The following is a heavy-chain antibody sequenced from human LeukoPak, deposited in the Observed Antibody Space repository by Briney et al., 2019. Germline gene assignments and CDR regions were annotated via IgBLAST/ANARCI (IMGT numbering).Heavy chain of an antibody. Sequence: PGGSLRLSCAASGFTFSSYGMHWVRQAPGKGLEWVAVISYDGSNKYHADSVKGRFTISRDNSKNTLYLQMNSLRAEDTAVYYCAKVLWFGELFTNTDAFDIWGQGTMVTVSS. J-gene: IGHJ3*02. D-gene: IGHD3-10*01. V-gene: IGHV3-30*18. CDR3: AKVLWFGELFTNTDAFDI. CDR1: GFTFSSYG. CDR2: ISYDGSNK.